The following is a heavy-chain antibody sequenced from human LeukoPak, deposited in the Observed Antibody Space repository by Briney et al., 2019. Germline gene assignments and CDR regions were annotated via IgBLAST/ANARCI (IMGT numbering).Heavy chain of an antibody. J-gene: IGHJ3*01. V-gene: IGHV3-30*04. CDR2: ISYDGSSK. CDR1: GFTFNRYA. D-gene: IGHD1-14*01. Sequence: PGRSLRLSCEASGFTFNRYAFHWVRQAPGKGLEWVALISYDGSSKYTADSVKGRFTISRDSSKNTLFLQMDSLRTEDTAMYYCARGRTGAWDAFDVWGRGTLVTVSS. CDR3: ARGRTGAWDAFDV.